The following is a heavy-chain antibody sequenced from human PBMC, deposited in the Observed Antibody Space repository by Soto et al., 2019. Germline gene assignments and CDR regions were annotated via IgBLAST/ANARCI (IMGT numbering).Heavy chain of an antibody. J-gene: IGHJ6*02. CDR2: IYYSGST. Sequence: SETLSLTCTVSGGSISSSSYYWGWIRQPPGKGLEWIGSIYYSGSTYYNPSLKSRVTISVDTSKNQFSLKLSSVTAADTAVYYCARHLAGGSFNYYYYGMDVWGQGTTVTVSS. D-gene: IGHD2-15*01. CDR1: GGSISSSSYY. V-gene: IGHV4-39*01. CDR3: ARHLAGGSFNYYYYGMDV.